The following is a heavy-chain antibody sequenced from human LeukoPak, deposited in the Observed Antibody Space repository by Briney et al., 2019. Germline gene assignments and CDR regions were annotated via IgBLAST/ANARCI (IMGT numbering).Heavy chain of an antibody. V-gene: IGHV4-59*01. CDR2: IYDSGST. CDR3: AREGGTGAFDI. Sequence: SETLSLTCTVSGGSISNYYWSWIRQPPGKGLEWIAYIYDSGSTNYNPALKSRVTISVDTSKNQFSLKLSSVTAADTAVYYCAREGGTGAFDIWGQGTMVTVSP. D-gene: IGHD1-14*01. J-gene: IGHJ3*02. CDR1: GGSISNYY.